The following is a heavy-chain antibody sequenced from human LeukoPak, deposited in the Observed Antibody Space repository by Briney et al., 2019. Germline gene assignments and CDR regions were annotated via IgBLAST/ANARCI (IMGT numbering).Heavy chain of an antibody. CDR1: GGSISSSY. CDR2: IYYSGST. Sequence: SETLSLTCTVSGGSISSSYWSWIRQPPGKGLEWIGYIYYSGSTNYNPSFKSRVAISVDTSKNQFSLKLSSVTAADTAVYYCATWGIAVAGAFDYWGQGTLVTVST. D-gene: IGHD6-19*01. CDR3: ATWGIAVAGAFDY. J-gene: IGHJ4*02. V-gene: IGHV4-59*08.